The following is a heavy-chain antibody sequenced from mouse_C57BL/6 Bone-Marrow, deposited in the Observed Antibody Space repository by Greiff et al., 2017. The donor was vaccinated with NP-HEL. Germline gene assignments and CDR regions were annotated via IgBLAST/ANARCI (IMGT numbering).Heavy chain of an antibody. CDR2: ISSGGSYT. V-gene: IGHV5-6*01. CDR3: ARHADGYDGMDY. Sequence: EVQRVESEGDLVKPGGSLKLSCAASGFTFSSYGMSWVRQTPDKRLEWVATISSGGSYTYYPDSVKGRFTISRDNAKNTLYLQMSSLKSEDTAMYYCARHADGYDGMDYWGQGTSVTVSS. J-gene: IGHJ4*01. CDR1: GFTFSSYG. D-gene: IGHD2-2*01.